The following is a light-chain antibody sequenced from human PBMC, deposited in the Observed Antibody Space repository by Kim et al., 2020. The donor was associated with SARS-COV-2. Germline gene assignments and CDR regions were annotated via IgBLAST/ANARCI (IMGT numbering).Light chain of an antibody. J-gene: IGKJ4*01. CDR2: DAS. CDR3: QQRSNWLLT. V-gene: IGKV3-11*01. CDR1: QSVSSY. Sequence: LSPGERATRSCRASQSVSSYLAWYQQKPGQAPRLLIYDASNRATGIPARFSGSGSGTDFTLTISSLEPEDFAVYYCQQRSNWLLTFGGGTKVDIK.